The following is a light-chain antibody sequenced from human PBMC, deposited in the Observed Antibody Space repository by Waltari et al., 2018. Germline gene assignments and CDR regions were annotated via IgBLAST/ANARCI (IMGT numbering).Light chain of an antibody. CDR1: SSDVRRHTY. CDR3: GSYTAANILWV. J-gene: IGLJ3*02. CDR2: EVS. V-gene: IGLV2-14*01. Sequence: QSALTQPPPVSGSHGQSITISCTGPSSDVRRHTYVTWYQQYPGQAPKLIIFEVSHRPSGISTRFSGWKSGNTASLTISGLQAEDEADYYCGSYTAANILWVFGGGTMVTVL.